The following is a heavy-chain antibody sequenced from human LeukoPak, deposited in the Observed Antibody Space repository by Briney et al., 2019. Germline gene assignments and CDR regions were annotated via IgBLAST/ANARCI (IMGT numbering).Heavy chain of an antibody. Sequence: SETLSLTCTVSGGSISSSSYYWGWIRQPPGKGLEWIGTIYYSGGTYYSPSLKSRVTISVDTSKNQFSLKMSSVTAADTAVYYCARVTDPAYAFDIWGQGTMVTVSS. CDR3: ARVTDPAYAFDI. CDR1: GGSISSSSYY. V-gene: IGHV4-39*07. D-gene: IGHD2-21*02. CDR2: IYYSGGT. J-gene: IGHJ3*02.